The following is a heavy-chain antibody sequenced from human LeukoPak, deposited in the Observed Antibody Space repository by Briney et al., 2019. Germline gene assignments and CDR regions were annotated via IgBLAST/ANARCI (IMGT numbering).Heavy chain of an antibody. CDR3: AKGEVVRGRFYGMDV. V-gene: IGHV3-43*01. J-gene: IGHJ6*02. Sequence: GGSLRLSCAASGFTFDDYTMHWVRQAPGKGLEWVSLISWDGGSTYYANSVKGRFTISRDNSNNSLYLQMNSLRTEDTALYYCAKGEVVRGRFYGMDVWGQGTLVTVSS. CDR1: GFTFDDYT. CDR2: ISWDGGST. D-gene: IGHD3-10*01.